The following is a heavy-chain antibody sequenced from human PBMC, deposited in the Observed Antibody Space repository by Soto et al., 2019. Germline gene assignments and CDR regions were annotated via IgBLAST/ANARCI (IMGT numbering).Heavy chain of an antibody. J-gene: IGHJ4*02. CDR3: AKGGVGYYDFWSGYYADS. Sequence: EVQLLESGGGLVQPGGSLRLSCAASGFTFSSYAMSWVRQAPGKGLEWVSAISGSGGSTYYADSVKGRFTISRDNSKNTLYLQRNSLRAEDTGVYYCAKGGVGYYDFWSGYYADSWGQGTLVTVSS. CDR1: GFTFSSYA. CDR2: ISGSGGST. V-gene: IGHV3-23*01. D-gene: IGHD3-3*01.